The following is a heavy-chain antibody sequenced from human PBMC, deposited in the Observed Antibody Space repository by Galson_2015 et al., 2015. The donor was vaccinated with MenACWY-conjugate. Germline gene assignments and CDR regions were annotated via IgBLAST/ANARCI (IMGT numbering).Heavy chain of an antibody. CDR3: AKADKQTCYGATCYYFDS. CDR1: GFTFSTYA. CDR2: ISGVIGTT. Sequence: SLRLSCAAPGFTFSTYAISWVRRAPGKGLEWVSTISGVIGTTYQADSVKGRFTISRDDSKNTLYLQMNNLRAEDTALYICAKADKQTCYGATCYYFDSWGRGTLVTVSS. J-gene: IGHJ4*02. V-gene: IGHV3-23*01. D-gene: IGHD4/OR15-4a*01.